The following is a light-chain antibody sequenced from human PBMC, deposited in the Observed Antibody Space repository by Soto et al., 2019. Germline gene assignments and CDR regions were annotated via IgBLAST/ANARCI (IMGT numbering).Light chain of an antibody. CDR3: QQYGSRWT. CDR1: QSVSSSY. Sequence: EIVLTQSPGTLSLSPGERATLSCRASQSVSSSYLAWYQQKPGQAPRLLIYGASSRATGIPARFSGSGSGTEFTLTISSLQSDDFATYYCQQYGSRWTFGQGTKVDIK. CDR2: GAS. V-gene: IGKV3-20*01. J-gene: IGKJ1*01.